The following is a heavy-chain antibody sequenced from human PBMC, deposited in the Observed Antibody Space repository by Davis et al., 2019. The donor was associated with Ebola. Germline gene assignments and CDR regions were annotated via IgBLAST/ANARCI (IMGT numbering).Heavy chain of an antibody. CDR2: INSDGSST. J-gene: IGHJ4*02. D-gene: IGHD4-23*01. CDR1: GVTFSSYW. CDR3: ARGATVVKALDY. V-gene: IGHV3-74*01. Sequence: HTSGSLSLSCAASGVTFSSYWMHWVRHAPGKGLAWVSRINSDGSSTSYADSVKGRFTISRDNAKNTLYLQMNSLRAEDTAVYYCARGATVVKALDYWGQGTLVTVSS.